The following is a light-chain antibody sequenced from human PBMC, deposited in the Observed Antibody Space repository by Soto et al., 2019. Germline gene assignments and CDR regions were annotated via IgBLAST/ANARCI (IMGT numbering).Light chain of an antibody. CDR2: EVT. Sequence: QSALTQPPSASGSPGQSVTISCTGTTSDIGAYDYVSWYQQHPGKAPKLVMYEVTKRPSGXXXXFSGSKSGNTASLTVSGXXXXXXXXXXXXSYAGIKHVVFGGGTKLTVL. V-gene: IGLV2-8*01. CDR1: TSDIGAYDY. CDR3: XSYAGIKHVV. J-gene: IGLJ2*01.